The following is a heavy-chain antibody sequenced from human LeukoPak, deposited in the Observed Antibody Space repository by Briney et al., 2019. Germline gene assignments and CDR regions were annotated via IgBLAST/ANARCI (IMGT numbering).Heavy chain of an antibody. CDR1: GFTFSSYD. V-gene: IGHV3-13*05. J-gene: IGHJ3*02. D-gene: IGHD2/OR15-2a*01. CDR2: IGTAGDP. Sequence: GGSLRVSCAASGFTFSSYDIHWVRHATGKGLEWVSAIGTAGDPYYPGSVKGRFTISRENAKNSLYLQMNSLRGGDTAVYYCARRGHFSDAFDIWGQGTMVTVSS. CDR3: ARRGHFSDAFDI.